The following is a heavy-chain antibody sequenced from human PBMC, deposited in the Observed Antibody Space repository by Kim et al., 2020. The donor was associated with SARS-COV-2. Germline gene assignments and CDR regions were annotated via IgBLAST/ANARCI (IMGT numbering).Heavy chain of an antibody. V-gene: IGHV4-34*01. CDR2: INHSGST. CDR3: ARRAPDYYDILTGFSVGGMDV. J-gene: IGHJ6*02. D-gene: IGHD3-9*01. CDR1: GGSFSGYY. Sequence: SETLSLTCAVYGGSFSGYYWSWIRQPPGKGLEWIGEINHSGSTNYNPSLKSRVTISVDTSKNQFSLKLSSVTAADMAVYYCARRAPDYYDILTGFSVGGMDVWGQGTTVTVSS.